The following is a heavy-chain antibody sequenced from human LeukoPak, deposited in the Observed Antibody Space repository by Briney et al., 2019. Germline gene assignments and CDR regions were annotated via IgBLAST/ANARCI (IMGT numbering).Heavy chain of an antibody. D-gene: IGHD3-3*01. CDR2: ISSSSSTI. V-gene: IGHV3-48*01. J-gene: IGHJ4*02. CDR1: GFNVSSNY. CDR3: ARDVGQFLEWPGFDY. Sequence: PGGSLRLSCAASGFNVSSNYMSWVRQAPGKGLEWVSYISSSSSTIYYADSVKGRFTISRDNAKNSLYLQMNSLRAEDTAVYYCARDVGQFLEWPGFDYWGQGTLVTVSS.